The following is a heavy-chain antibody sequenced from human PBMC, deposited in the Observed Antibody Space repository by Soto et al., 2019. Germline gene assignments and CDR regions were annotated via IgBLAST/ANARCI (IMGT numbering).Heavy chain of an antibody. CDR3: ARDLVGSFYGLNFDY. CDR2: ISSSSSYI. CDR1: GFTFSSYS. J-gene: IGHJ4*02. Sequence: EVQLVESGGGLVKPGGSLRLSCAASGFTFSSYSMNWVRQAPGKGLEWVSSISSSSSYIYYADSVKGRFTISRDNAKNSLYLQMNSLRAEDTAVYYCARDLVGSFYGLNFDYWGQGTLVTVSS. D-gene: IGHD6-6*01. V-gene: IGHV3-21*01.